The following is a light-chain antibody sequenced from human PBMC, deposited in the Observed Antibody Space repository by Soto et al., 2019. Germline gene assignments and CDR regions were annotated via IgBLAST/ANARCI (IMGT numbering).Light chain of an antibody. V-gene: IGKV3-20*01. CDR2: GAS. CDR1: QSVRSNY. Sequence: EIVLTQSPGTLSLSPGERATLSCRASQSVRSNYVAWYQQKPGQAPRLLIYGASSRATGIPDRFSGTGSGTDFTLTISRLEPEDFAVYYCQLYGTLPLTFGGGTKVDIK. J-gene: IGKJ4*01. CDR3: QLYGTLPLT.